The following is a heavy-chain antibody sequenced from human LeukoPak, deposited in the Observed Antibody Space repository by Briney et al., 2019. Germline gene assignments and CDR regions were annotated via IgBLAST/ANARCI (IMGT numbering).Heavy chain of an antibody. CDR1: GFTFSSYG. V-gene: IGHV3-30*18. Sequence: GRSLRLSCAASGFTFSSYGMHWVRQAPGKGLEWVAVISYDGSNKYYADSVKGRFTISRDNSKNTLYLQMNSLRAEDTAVYYCAKSMVVAATLYYYYYYGMDVWGQGTTVTVSS. D-gene: IGHD2-15*01. J-gene: IGHJ6*02. CDR3: AKSMVVAATLYYYYYYGMDV. CDR2: ISYDGSNK.